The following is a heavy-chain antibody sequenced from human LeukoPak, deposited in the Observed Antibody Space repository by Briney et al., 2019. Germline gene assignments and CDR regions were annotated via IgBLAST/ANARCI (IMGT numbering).Heavy chain of an antibody. CDR3: TTPSFGSGRSDY. J-gene: IGHJ4*02. CDR2: IKSKTDGGTT. CDR1: GFTFSNAW. D-gene: IGHD3-10*01. Sequence: GGSLRLSCAASGFTFSNAWMTWVRQAPGKGLEWVGRIKSKTDGGTTDYAAPVKGRFIISRDDSENTLYLQMNSLKTDDTAAYYCTTPSFGSGRSDYWGQGTLVTVSS. V-gene: IGHV3-15*01.